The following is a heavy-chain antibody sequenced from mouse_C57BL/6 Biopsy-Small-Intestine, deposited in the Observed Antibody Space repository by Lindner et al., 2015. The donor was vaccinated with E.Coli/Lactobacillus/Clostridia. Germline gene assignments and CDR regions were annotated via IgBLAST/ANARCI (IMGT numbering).Heavy chain of an antibody. D-gene: IGHD2-12*01. J-gene: IGHJ2*01. V-gene: IGHV3-8*01. CDR2: ISYSGTT. Sequence: VQLQESGPGLAKPSQTLSLTCSVTGYSITSDYWNWIRKFPGNKFEYMGYISYSGTTYYNPSLKSRIYITRDTSKNQFYLQLNSVTTEDTATYYCARSGTYYSDDEGLDYWGQGTALTVSS. CDR1: GYSITSDY. CDR3: ARSGTYYSDDEGLDY.